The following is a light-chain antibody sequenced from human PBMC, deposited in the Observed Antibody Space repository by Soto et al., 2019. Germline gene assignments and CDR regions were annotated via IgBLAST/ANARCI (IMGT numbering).Light chain of an antibody. J-gene: IGLJ1*01. Sequence: QLVLTQPPSMSGAPGQGVTISCTGSSSNIGAGYDVHWYQQVPGTAPKLLIYGNTNRPSGVPDRFSASKSGTSASLAISGLQAEDEADYFCSSYSISTADLFGTGTKLTVL. CDR2: GNT. V-gene: IGLV1-40*01. CDR3: SSYSISTADL. CDR1: SSNIGAGYD.